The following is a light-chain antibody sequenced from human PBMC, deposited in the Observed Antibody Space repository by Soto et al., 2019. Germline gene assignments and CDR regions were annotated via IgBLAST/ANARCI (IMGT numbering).Light chain of an antibody. J-gene: IGLJ1*01. Sequence: QSALTQPASVSGSPGQSITISCTGTSSDVGAYYSVSWYQHHPGKAPKLIIYGVTNRPSGVSNRFSGSKSGNRASLTISGLQAEDEADYHCSSYTSGSSHYVFGTGTKLTVL. CDR1: SSDVGAYYS. CDR2: GVT. V-gene: IGLV2-14*01. CDR3: SSYTSGSSHYV.